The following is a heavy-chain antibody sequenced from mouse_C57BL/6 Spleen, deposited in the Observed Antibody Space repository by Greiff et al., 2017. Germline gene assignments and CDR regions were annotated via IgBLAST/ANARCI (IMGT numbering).Heavy chain of an antibody. D-gene: IGHD4-1*01. Sequence: VQLQQSGAELVRPGTSVKVSCKASGYAFTNYLIEWVKQRPGQGLEWIGVINPGSGGTNNNEKFKGKATLTADKSSSTAYMQLSSLTSEDSAVYFCARLNWDGFAYWGQGTLVTVSA. CDR2: INPGSGGT. CDR1: GYAFTNYL. V-gene: IGHV1-54*01. CDR3: ARLNWDGFAY. J-gene: IGHJ3*01.